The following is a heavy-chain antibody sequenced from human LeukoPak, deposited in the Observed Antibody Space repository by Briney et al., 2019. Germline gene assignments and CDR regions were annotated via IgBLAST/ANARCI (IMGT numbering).Heavy chain of an antibody. J-gene: IGHJ4*02. V-gene: IGHV1-69*13. CDR2: IIRIFSTT. CDR3: ASGYCSTTSCYVNPYFDY. Sequence: ASVKVSCKASGGTFSSYAISWVRQAPGQGLEWMGGIIRIFSTTNYAQKFQGRVTISADESTSTACMELSSLRSEDTAVYYCASGYCSTTSCYVNPYFDYWGQGTLVTVSS. D-gene: IGHD2-2*03. CDR1: GGTFSSYA.